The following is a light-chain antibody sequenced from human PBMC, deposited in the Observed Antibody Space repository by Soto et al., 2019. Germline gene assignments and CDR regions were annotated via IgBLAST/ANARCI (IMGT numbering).Light chain of an antibody. J-gene: IGKJ5*01. CDR2: GAS. CDR3: QQYKSWPPIT. V-gene: IGKV3-15*01. CDR1: QTVPSR. Sequence: DIVRTQSPATLSVSQGEGVTGSCRASQTVPSRIAWYQQKPGQAPSLLIYGASTRATGVPDRFSGTGSGTEFTLTISSLKSEDYEVYYCQQYKSWPPITFGQGTRLEI.